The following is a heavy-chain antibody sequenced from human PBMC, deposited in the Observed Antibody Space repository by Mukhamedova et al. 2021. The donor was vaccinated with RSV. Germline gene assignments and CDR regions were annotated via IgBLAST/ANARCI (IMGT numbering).Heavy chain of an antibody. J-gene: IGHJ4*02. Sequence: GQRLEWMGWINADNGNTKYSQKFQGRVTFTRDTSANTAYMELSSLRSEDTAVYYCAREGGGIAGAGQLYYFDYWGQGTPVTVSS. CDR3: AREGGGIAGAGQLYYFDY. V-gene: IGHV1-3*01. D-gene: IGHD6-19*01. CDR2: INADNGNT.